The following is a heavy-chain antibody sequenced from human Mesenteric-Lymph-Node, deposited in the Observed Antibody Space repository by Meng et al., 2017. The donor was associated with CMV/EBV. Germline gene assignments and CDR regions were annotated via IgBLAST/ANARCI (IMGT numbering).Heavy chain of an antibody. CDR2: INNSGGYT. CDR1: GTTFSTFA. D-gene: IGHD3-3*01. V-gene: IGHV3-23*01. J-gene: IGHJ6*02. Sequence: GGSLRLSCAVSGTTFSTFAMNWVRQAPGKGLEWVAGINNSGGYTYYGDSVKGRLTISRDNSKNTMYLQINSLRADDTAIYYCSKGQDDFWNGSPLDVWGQGTTVTVSS. CDR3: SKGQDDFWNGSPLDV.